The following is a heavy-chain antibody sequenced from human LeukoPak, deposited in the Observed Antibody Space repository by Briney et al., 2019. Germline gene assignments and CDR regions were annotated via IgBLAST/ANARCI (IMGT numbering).Heavy chain of an antibody. J-gene: IGHJ4*02. CDR2: IYHTGFT. D-gene: IGHD3-22*01. Sequence: PSETLSLTCTVSGGSISSGGHYWSWLRHPPGKGLEWIGYIYHTGFTYFNPSLKSRVTISVDRSKNQFSLKLSSVTAADTAVYYCARVRTYYYDSSGYWGYFDYWGQGTLVTVSS. CDR3: ARVRTYYYDSSGYWGYFDY. CDR1: GGSISSGGHY. V-gene: IGHV4-30-2*01.